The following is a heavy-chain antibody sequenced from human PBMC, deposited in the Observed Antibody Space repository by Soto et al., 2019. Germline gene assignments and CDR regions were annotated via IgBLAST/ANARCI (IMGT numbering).Heavy chain of an antibody. CDR2: IWFDGSNK. D-gene: IGHD2-15*01. CDR3: TREMRTATSYRLVTFDI. Sequence: QVQLVESGGGVVQPGRSLRLSCAAAGFTLSRFDMHWVRQAPGKGLEWVPVIWFDGSNKYYAASVKGRFTISSDNSNNTVYMQINRLRAQDTAVYYGTREMRTATSYRLVTFDILGPGTMVTVSS. V-gene: IGHV3-33*01. J-gene: IGHJ3*02. CDR1: GFTLSRFD.